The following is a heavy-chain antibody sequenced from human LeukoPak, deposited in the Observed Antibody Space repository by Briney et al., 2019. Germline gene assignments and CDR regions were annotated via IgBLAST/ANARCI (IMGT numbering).Heavy chain of an antibody. V-gene: IGHV3-48*03. D-gene: IGHD5-24*01. CDR2: ISGGSDFI. CDR1: GFTFSRSE. CDR3: AKGDWPINY. J-gene: IGHJ4*02. Sequence: GGSLRLSCVASGFTFSRSEMNWVRQAPGKGLEWVSYISGGSDFIYYTGSVKGRFTISRDNSKNSLCMEMNNLRADDTAVYYCAKGDWPINYWGQGTLVTVSS.